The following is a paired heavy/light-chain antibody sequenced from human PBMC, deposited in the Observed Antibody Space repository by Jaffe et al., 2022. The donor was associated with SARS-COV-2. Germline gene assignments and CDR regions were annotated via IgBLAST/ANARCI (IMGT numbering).Light chain of an antibody. CDR2: AAS. CDR3: QQSYSTPWA. J-gene: IGKJ1*01. CDR1: QSISSY. Sequence: DIQMTQSPSSLSASVGDRVTITCRASQSISSYLNWYQQKPGKAPKLLIYAASSLQSGVPSRFSGSGSGTDFTLTISSLQPEDFATYYCQQSYSTPWAFGQGTKVEIK. V-gene: IGKV1-39*01.
Heavy chain of an antibody. CDR1: GYTLTELS. CDR3: ATVYCSGGSCYRGAFDI. D-gene: IGHD2-15*01. Sequence: QVQLVQSGAEVKKPGASVKVSCKVSGYTLTELSMHWVRQAPGKGLEWMGGFDPEDGETIYAQKFQGRVTMTEDTSTDTAYMELSSLRSEDTAVYYCATVYCSGGSCYRGAFDIWGQGTMVTVSS. V-gene: IGHV1-24*01. J-gene: IGHJ3*02. CDR2: FDPEDGET.